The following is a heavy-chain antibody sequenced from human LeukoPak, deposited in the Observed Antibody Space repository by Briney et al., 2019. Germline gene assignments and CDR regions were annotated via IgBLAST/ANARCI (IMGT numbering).Heavy chain of an antibody. V-gene: IGHV5-10-1*01. CDR1: GYSFTSNW. Sequence: GESLKISCKGSGYSFTSNWISWVRQMPGKGLEWMGRIDPSDSYTNYSPSFQGHVTISADKSISTAYLHWSSQKASDTAMYYCARQPEGTWFDPWGQGTLVTVSS. CDR2: IDPSDSYT. CDR3: ARQPEGTWFDP. J-gene: IGHJ5*02. D-gene: IGHD1-1*01.